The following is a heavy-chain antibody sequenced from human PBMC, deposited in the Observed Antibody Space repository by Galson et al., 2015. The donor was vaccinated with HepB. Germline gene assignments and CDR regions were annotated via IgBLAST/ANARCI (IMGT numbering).Heavy chain of an antibody. Sequence: SLRLSCAASGFTVSSNYMSWVRQAPGKGLEWVSVIYSGGSTYYADSVKGRFTISRDNSKNTLYLQMNSLRAEDTAVYYCARSLLRWYYYGMDVWGQGTTVTVSS. J-gene: IGHJ6*02. CDR3: ARSLLRWYYYGMDV. D-gene: IGHD5-12*01. CDR1: GFTVSSNY. V-gene: IGHV3-66*01. CDR2: IYSGGST.